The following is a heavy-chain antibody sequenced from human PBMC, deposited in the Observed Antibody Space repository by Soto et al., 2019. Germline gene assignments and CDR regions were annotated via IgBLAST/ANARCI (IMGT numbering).Heavy chain of an antibody. J-gene: IGHJ4*02. V-gene: IGHV5-10-1*01. Sequence: GESLKISCKGSGYNFPNYWISWVRQMPGKGLEWMGRIDPTDSYTNYSPSFQGHVTLSADESISTAYLQWGSLKASDAAMYYCARHPGSSGYFNQWGQGTLVTSPQ. CDR3: ARHPGSSGYFNQ. CDR1: GYNFPNYW. D-gene: IGHD3-22*01. CDR2: IDPTDSYT.